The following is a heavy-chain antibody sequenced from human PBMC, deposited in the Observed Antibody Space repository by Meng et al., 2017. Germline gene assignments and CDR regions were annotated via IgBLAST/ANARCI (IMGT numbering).Heavy chain of an antibody. Sequence: EVLLVEVVCCLIHPGRHPGRSCAACGCLSMTYWDLRLRRAPGKELVWVSRIHRDGRRTSYADPVKGRITMSRDNAKNTLLLKMYSLRAEDTAVYYWARKVEAAGFVFDYWGQGTLVTVSS. CDR3: ARKVEAAGFVFDY. J-gene: IGHJ4*02. CDR1: GCLSMTYW. V-gene: IGHV3-74*01. D-gene: IGHD6-13*01. CDR2: IHRDGRRT.